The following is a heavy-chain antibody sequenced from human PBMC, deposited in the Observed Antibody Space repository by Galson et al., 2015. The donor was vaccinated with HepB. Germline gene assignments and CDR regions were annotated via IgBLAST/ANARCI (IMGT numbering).Heavy chain of an antibody. Sequence: SETLSLTCTVSGGSISSYYWSWIRQPPGKGLEWIGYIYYSGSTNYNPSLKSRVTISVDTSKNQFSLKLSSVTAADTAVYYCARATVYYDSSGYHNWFDPWGQGTLVTVSS. CDR2: IYYSGST. V-gene: IGHV4-59*01. CDR3: ARATVYYDSSGYHNWFDP. CDR1: GGSISSYY. J-gene: IGHJ5*02. D-gene: IGHD3-22*01.